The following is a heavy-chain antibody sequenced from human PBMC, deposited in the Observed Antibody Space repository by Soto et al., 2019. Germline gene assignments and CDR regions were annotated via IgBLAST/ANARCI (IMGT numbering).Heavy chain of an antibody. V-gene: IGHV1-69*13. CDR2: IMPLFGKP. Sequence: ASVKVSCKASGVSFSGYAFSWVRQAPGQGLEWMGGIMPLFGKPDYAQKFQGRVTITADESTSTTYMELSSPRSEDTALYFCASASSTSWLYYFDYWGQGTRVTVSS. CDR1: GVSFSGYA. CDR3: ASASSTSWLYYFDY. D-gene: IGHD2-2*01. J-gene: IGHJ4*02.